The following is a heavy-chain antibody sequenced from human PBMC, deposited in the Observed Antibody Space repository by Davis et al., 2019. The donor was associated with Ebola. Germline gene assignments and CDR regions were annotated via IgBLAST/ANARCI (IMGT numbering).Heavy chain of an antibody. Sequence: GESLKISCAASGITFSSYGMHWVRQAPGKGLEWVAVIWYDGSKKYYADSVKGRFTISRDNSKNTLYLQMNSLRAEDTAVYYCARHSGAGAKWFDPWGQGTLVTVSS. CDR2: IWYDGSKK. CDR1: GITFSSYG. CDR3: ARHSGAGAKWFDP. J-gene: IGHJ5*02. D-gene: IGHD4/OR15-4a*01. V-gene: IGHV3-33*01.